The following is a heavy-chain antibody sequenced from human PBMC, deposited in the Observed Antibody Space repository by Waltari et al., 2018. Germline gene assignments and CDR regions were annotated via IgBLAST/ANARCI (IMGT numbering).Heavy chain of an antibody. CDR2: ILPNCGTA. CDR3: ARAPIVVVPAPHPNWFDP. Sequence: QVQLVQSGAEVKKPGSSVKVSCKASGGTFSSYAISWVRQAPGQGLEWMWGILPNCGTANSAQKFQGRVTITADESTSRAYMELSSLRSEETAVYYCARAPIVVVPAPHPNWFDPGGQGTLVTVSS. D-gene: IGHD2-2*01. CDR1: GGTFSSYA. J-gene: IGHJ5*02. V-gene: IGHV1-69*01.